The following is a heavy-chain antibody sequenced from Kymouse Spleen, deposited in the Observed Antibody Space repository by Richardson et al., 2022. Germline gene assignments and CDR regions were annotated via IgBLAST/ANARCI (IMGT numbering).Heavy chain of an antibody. J-gene: IGHJ4*02. V-gene: IGHV4-39*01. Sequence: QLQLQESGPGLVKPSETLSLTCTVSGGSISSSSYYWGWIRQPPGKGLEWIGSIYYSGSTYYNPSLKSRVTISVDTSKNQFSLKLSSVTAADTAVYYCARAGNWNFYFDYWGQGTLVTVSS. D-gene: IGHD1-7*01. CDR1: GGSISSSSYY. CDR2: IYYSGST. CDR3: ARAGNWNFYFDY.